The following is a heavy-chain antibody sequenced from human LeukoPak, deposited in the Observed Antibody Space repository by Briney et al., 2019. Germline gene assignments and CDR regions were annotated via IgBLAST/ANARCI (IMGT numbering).Heavy chain of an antibody. V-gene: IGHV3-74*01. CDR1: GFSFRNYW. J-gene: IGHJ4*02. CDR2: INTDGTST. D-gene: IGHD6-19*01. CDR3: ARDLWLGDY. Sequence: GGSLRLSCVASGFSFRNYWMYWVRQAPGKGLVWVSHINTDGTSTNYADPVKGRFTVSRDNAKKTLYLQMNTLRVEDTAVYYCARDLWLGDYWGQGTLVTVSS.